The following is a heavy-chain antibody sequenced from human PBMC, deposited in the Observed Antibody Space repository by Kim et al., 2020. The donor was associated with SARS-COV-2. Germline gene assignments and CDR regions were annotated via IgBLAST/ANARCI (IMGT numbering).Heavy chain of an antibody. D-gene: IGHD6-6*01. V-gene: IGHV1-69*01. CDR3: AREWPLVRDH. Sequence: GTVNYAPKFRCRVTVTADESTNTAYMKLSSLKSDDTAVYYCAREWPLVRDHWGQGSLVTVAS. J-gene: IGHJ4*02. CDR2: GTV.